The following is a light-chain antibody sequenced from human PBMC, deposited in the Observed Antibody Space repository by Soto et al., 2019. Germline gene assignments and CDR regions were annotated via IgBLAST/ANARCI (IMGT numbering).Light chain of an antibody. CDR3: QQSHSIPWT. Sequence: DIQMTQSPSSLSAFVGDRVTITCRASLTISSYLNWYQQKSGKAPKLLISAASSLESGVPPRFIGSGSGTDFTLTTTSLQPEDFATYYCQQSHSIPWTFGQGTKVEIK. V-gene: IGKV1-39*01. J-gene: IGKJ1*01. CDR1: LTISSY. CDR2: AAS.